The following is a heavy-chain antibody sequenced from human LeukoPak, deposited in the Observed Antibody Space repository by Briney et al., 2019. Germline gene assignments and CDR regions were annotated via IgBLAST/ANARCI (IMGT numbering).Heavy chain of an antibody. CDR1: GFTFSSYA. Sequence: TGGSLRLSCAASGFTFSSYAMSWVRQAPGKGLEWVSAIGTAGDTYYPGSVKGRFTISRENAKNSFYLQMNSLRAGDTAVYYCARAMVRGVFDFWGQGTLVTVSS. D-gene: IGHD3-10*01. V-gene: IGHV3-13*01. J-gene: IGHJ4*02. CDR2: IGTAGDT. CDR3: ARAMVRGVFDF.